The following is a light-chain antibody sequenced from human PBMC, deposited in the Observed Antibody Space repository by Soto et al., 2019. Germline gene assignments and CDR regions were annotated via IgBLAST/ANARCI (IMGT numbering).Light chain of an antibody. V-gene: IGKV3-20*01. CDR1: QSVSSSY. Sequence: ESVLTQSPGTLSLSPGERATLSCRASQSVSSSYLAWYQQKPGQAPRLLIYVASSRATGIPDRFSGSGSGTDFTLTISRLEPEDFAVYYCQQYGSSPPWTFGQGNKVEIK. CDR3: QQYGSSPPWT. CDR2: VAS. J-gene: IGKJ1*01.